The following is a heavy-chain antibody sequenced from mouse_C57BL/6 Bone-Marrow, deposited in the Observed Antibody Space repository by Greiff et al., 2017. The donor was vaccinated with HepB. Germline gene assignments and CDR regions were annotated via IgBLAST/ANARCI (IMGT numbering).Heavy chain of an antibody. Sequence: QVQLKQSGAELVRPGTSVKVSCKASGYAFTNYLIEWVKQRPGQGLEWIGVINPGSGGTNYNEKFKGKATLTADKSSSTAYMQLSSLTSEDSAVYFCARNYGSSYDYYAMDYWGQGTSVTVSS. J-gene: IGHJ4*01. D-gene: IGHD1-1*01. CDR1: GYAFTNYL. CDR2: INPGSGGT. CDR3: ARNYGSSYDYYAMDY. V-gene: IGHV1-54*01.